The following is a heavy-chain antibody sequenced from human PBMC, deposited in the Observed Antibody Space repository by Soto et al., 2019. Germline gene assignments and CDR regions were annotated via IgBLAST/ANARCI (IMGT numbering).Heavy chain of an antibody. CDR1: GYTFTSYD. J-gene: IGHJ5*02. D-gene: IGHD6-13*01. Sequence: QVQLVQSGAEVKKPGASVKVSCKASGYTFTSYDINWVRQATGQGLEWMGWMNPNNGNTGYAQKFQGRVTMTRNTSISTAYMELSSLRSEDTAVYYCARGSKGSSWYAYWFDPWGQGTLVTVSS. V-gene: IGHV1-8*01. CDR3: ARGSKGSSWYAYWFDP. CDR2: MNPNNGNT.